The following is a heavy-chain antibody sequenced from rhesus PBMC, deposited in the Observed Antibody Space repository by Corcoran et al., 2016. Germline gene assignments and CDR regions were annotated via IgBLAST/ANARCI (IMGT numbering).Heavy chain of an antibody. D-gene: IGHD5-24*01. V-gene: IGHV4-169*02. CDR3: AREGRRYSNYFDY. CDR1: GGSISSSY. J-gene: IGHJ4*01. Sequence: QLQLQESGPGLVKPSETLSVTCAVSGGSISSSYWSWIRQAPGKGLELIGYIYGSGSSTNYNPSLKSRITRSVDTSKSQLSLKLSSVTTADTAVYYCAREGRRYSNYFDYWGQGVLVTVSS. CDR2: IYGSGSST.